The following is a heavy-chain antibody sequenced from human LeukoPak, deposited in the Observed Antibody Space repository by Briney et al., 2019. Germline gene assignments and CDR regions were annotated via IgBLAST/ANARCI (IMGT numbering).Heavy chain of an antibody. D-gene: IGHD5-24*01. J-gene: IGHJ4*02. V-gene: IGHV3-48*01. CDR1: GFTFRHFW. CDR3: ARSVDMDY. Sequence: GGSLRLSCAASGFTFRHFWMSWVRQAPGKGLEWVSYISSGSSTIYYADSVTGRFTISRDNAKNSLYLQMNSLRAEDTAVYYCARSVDMDYWGQGTLVTVSA. CDR2: ISSGSSTI.